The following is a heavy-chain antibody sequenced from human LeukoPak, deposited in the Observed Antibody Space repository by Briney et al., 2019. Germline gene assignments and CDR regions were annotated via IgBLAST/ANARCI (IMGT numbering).Heavy chain of an antibody. Sequence: GGSLRLSCAASGFTFSSYAMSWVRQAPGKGLEWVSAISGSGGSTYYADSVKGRLTISRDNSKNMLYLQMNSLRAEDTAVYYCAKAPSLPNVLATGWFDPWGQGTLVTVSS. D-gene: IGHD5-12*01. CDR1: GFTFSSYA. V-gene: IGHV3-23*01. CDR3: AKAPSLPNVLATGWFDP. CDR2: ISGSGGST. J-gene: IGHJ5*02.